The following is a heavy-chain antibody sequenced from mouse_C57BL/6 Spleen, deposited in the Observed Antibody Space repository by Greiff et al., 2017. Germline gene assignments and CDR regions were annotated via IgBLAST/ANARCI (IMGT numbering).Heavy chain of an antibody. CDR1: GYTFTSYW. CDR2: INPSSGYT. V-gene: IGHV1-7*01. J-gene: IGHJ3*01. Sequence: QVQLKQSGAELVKPGASVKLSCKASGYTFTSYWMHWVKQRPGQGLEWIGYINPSSGYTKYNQKFKDKATLTADTSSSTAYMQLSSLTYEDSAVYYCANLNYDYDDWFAYWGQGTLVTVSA. CDR3: ANLNYDYDDWFAY. D-gene: IGHD2-4*01.